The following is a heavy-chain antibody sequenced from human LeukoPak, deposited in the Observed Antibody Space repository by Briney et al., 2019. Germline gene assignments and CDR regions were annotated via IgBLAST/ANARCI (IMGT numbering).Heavy chain of an antibody. Sequence: TSETLSLTCTVSGGSVSSSHYWGWIRQPPGKGLEWIGSIYYGGSTYYNASLRSRVTTSVDTSKNQFSLKLSSVTAADTAVYYCAKSTYYYDTFVNAFDFWGQGTVVTVSS. J-gene: IGHJ3*01. CDR1: GGSVSSSHY. V-gene: IGHV4-39*07. CDR2: IYYGGST. CDR3: AKSTYYYDTFVNAFDF. D-gene: IGHD3-22*01.